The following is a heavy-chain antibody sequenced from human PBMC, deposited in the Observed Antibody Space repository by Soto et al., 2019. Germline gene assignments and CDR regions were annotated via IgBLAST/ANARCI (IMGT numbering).Heavy chain of an antibody. J-gene: IGHJ5*02. D-gene: IGHD6-13*01. Sequence: GESLKISCKGSGYSFTSYWIGCVRQMPWKGLEWMGIIYPGDSDTRYSPSFQGQVTISADKSIITAYLQWSSRKASDTAMYYCARPVDSSSSIHAWGQGTLVTVSS. CDR2: IYPGDSDT. CDR1: GYSFTSYW. CDR3: ARPVDSSSSIHA. V-gene: IGHV5-51*01.